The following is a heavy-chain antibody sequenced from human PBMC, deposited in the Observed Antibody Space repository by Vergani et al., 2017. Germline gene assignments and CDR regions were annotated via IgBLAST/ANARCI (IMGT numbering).Heavy chain of an antibody. Sequence: QVQLVQSGAEVKKPGASVKVSCKASGYTFTSYDINWVRQATGQGLEWMGGIIPIFGTANYAQKFQGRVTITADESTSTAYMELSSLRSEDTAVYYCARIGNRGMPYCSSTSCPDPWGQGTLVTVSS. V-gene: IGHV1-69*01. CDR3: ARIGNRGMPYCSSTSCPDP. CDR2: IIPIFGTA. CDR1: GYTFTSYD. J-gene: IGHJ5*02. D-gene: IGHD2-2*01.